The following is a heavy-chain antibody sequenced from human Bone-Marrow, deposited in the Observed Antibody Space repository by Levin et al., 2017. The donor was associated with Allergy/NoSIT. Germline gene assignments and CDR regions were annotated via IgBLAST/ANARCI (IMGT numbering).Heavy chain of an antibody. D-gene: IGHD1-26*01. Sequence: ASVKVFCKASGYTFSSYHMHWVRQAPGQGLEWMGIINPSGGSTKYAQKFQGRVTMTRDTSTSTVYMELSSLTSDDTALYYCARQGGATTELDYWGQGAQVTVSS. V-gene: IGHV1-46*01. CDR1: GYTFSSYH. J-gene: IGHJ4*02. CDR2: INPSGGST. CDR3: ARQGGATTELDY.